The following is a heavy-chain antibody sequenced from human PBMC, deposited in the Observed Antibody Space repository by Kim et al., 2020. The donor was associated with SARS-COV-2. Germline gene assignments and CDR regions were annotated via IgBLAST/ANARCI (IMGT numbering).Heavy chain of an antibody. CDR1: GYTYSGYY. CDR3: AGPDRSLSSSTSSDAFDV. J-gene: IGHJ3*01. CDR2: INPSSGGT. D-gene: IGHD6-13*01. Sequence: ASVKVSCKASGYTYSGYYIHWVRQAPGQGLEWLGRINPSSGGTDYAHDFVGRVTLTRDKSISTTYLEMDGLEPDDTATYYCAGPDRSLSSSTSSDAFDVWGQGTMVYVSA. V-gene: IGHV1-2*06.